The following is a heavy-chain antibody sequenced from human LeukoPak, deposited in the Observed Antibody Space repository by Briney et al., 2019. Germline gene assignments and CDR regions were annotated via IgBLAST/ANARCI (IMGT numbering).Heavy chain of an antibody. CDR3: AREDIGSGFYYYMDV. V-gene: IGHV3-53*05. Sequence: PGGSLRLSCTVSGFTVSSNSMSWVRQAPGKGLEWVSFIYSAGSTHYSDSVKGRFTISIDNSKNTLYLQMNSLRSDDTAVYYCAREDIGSGFYYYMDVWGKGTTVTISS. J-gene: IGHJ6*03. CDR2: IYSAGST. D-gene: IGHD5-12*01. CDR1: GFTVSSNS.